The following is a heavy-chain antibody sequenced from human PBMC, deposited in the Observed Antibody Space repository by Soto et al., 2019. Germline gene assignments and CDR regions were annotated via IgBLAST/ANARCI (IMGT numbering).Heavy chain of an antibody. V-gene: IGHV3-53*01. CDR1: GFAVSSKY. J-gene: IGHJ4*02. CDR2: IYGGGTT. CDR3: VQTTGWPGFDF. Sequence: EVQLVESGGGLIQPGGSLRLSCAASGFAVSSKYMTWVRQAPGKGLEWVSVIYGGGTTYYADSVKGRFTISRDTSKNTLYLQMNSLRAEDTALYYCVQTTGWPGFDFWCQGTLVTVSS. D-gene: IGHD6-19*01.